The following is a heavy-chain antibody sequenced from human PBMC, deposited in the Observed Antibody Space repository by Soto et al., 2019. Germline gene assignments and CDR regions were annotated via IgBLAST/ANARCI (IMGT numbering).Heavy chain of an antibody. Sequence: PSETLSLTCTVSGGSISSSSYYWGWLRQPPGKGLEWIGSIYDSGSTYYNPSLKSRVTISVDTSKNQISLKLSSVTAADTAVSYCARHAGVTVPFDYWGQGTPVTVSS. CDR3: ARHAGVTVPFDY. V-gene: IGHV4-39*01. CDR2: IYDSGST. CDR1: GGSISSSSYY. J-gene: IGHJ4*02. D-gene: IGHD2-21*02.